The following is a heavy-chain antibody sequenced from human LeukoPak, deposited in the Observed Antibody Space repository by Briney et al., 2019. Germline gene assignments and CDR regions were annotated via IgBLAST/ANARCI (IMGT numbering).Heavy chain of an antibody. J-gene: IGHJ4*02. D-gene: IGHD6-19*01. CDR2: ISGSGGST. Sequence: GGSLRLSCAPSGFTFRSYAMSWVRPAPGKGLGRGSAISGSGGSTYYADSVKGRFTLSRDNSKNTLYLQMNSLRAEDTAVYYCSKWAPRGASSGWVDYWGQGTLVTVSS. CDR1: GFTFRSYA. CDR3: SKWAPRGASSGWVDY. V-gene: IGHV3-23*01.